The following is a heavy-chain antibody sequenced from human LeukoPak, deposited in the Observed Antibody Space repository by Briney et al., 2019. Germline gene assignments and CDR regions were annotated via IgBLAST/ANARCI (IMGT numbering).Heavy chain of an antibody. CDR2: ISDTGGNT. D-gene: IGHD1/OR15-1a*01. V-gene: IGHV3-23*01. CDR1: GFTFSTYA. CDR3: AKGRTNDY. J-gene: IGHJ4*02. Sequence: GGSLRLSCAASGFTFSTYAMSWDRQTPERGLEWVSAISDTGGNTFYADSVKGRFTISRDNSKNTLYLQMNSLRAEDTAINYCAKGRTNDYRGQGTLVTVSS.